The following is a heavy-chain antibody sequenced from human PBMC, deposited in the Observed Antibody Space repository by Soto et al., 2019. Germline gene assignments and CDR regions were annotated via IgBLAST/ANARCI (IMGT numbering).Heavy chain of an antibody. V-gene: IGHV1-58*01. D-gene: IGHD2-8*01. Sequence: GASVKVSCKASGFTFTSSAVQWVRQARGQRREWIGWIVVGSGNTNYAQKFQERVTITRDMSTSTAYMELSSLRSEDTAVYYCAADPELYCTNGVCYTGGMDYWGQGTLVTVSS. CDR2: IVVGSGNT. CDR3: AADPELYCTNGVCYTGGMDY. J-gene: IGHJ4*02. CDR1: GFTFTSSA.